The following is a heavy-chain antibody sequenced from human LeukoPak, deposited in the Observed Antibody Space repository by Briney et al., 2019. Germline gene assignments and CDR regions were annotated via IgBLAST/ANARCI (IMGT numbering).Heavy chain of an antibody. CDR1: GITVSSNY. J-gene: IGHJ3*02. D-gene: IGHD1-1*01. V-gene: IGHV3-53*04. Sequence: TGGSLRLSCAASGITVSSNYMSWVRQAPGKGLEWVSVIYSGGSIYYADSVKGRFTISRHNSKNTLYLQMNSLRAEDTAVYYCARDLSDSIRNEDAFDIWGQGTMVTVSS. CDR3: ARDLSDSIRNEDAFDI. CDR2: IYSGGSI.